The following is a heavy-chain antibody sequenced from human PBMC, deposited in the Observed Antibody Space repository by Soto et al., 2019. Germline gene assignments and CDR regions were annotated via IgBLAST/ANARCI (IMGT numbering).Heavy chain of an antibody. D-gene: IGHD3-9*01. V-gene: IGHV4-34*01. Sequence: PSETLSLTCAVYGGSFSGYYWSWIRQPPGKGLEWIGEINHSGSTNYNPSLKSRVTISVDRSKNQISLKLSSVTAADTAVYYCAIGWDLLTGYHYWYFDLWGRGTLVTFSS. CDR3: AIGWDLLTGYHYWYFDL. CDR2: INHSGST. CDR1: GGSFSGYY. J-gene: IGHJ2*01.